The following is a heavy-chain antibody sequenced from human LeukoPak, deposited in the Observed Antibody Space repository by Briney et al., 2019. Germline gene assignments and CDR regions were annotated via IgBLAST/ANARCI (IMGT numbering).Heavy chain of an antibody. V-gene: IGHV4-39*07. D-gene: IGHD3-22*01. CDR1: GGSISSSSYY. J-gene: IGHJ4*02. CDR2: IYYSGST. CDR3: ARDIRGSGYYWTHDY. Sequence: PSETLSLTCTVSGGSISSSSYYWGWIRQPPGKGLEWIGSIYYSGSTYYNPSLKSRVTISVDTSKNQFSLKLSSVTAADTAVYYCARDIRGSGYYWTHDYWGQGTLVTVSS.